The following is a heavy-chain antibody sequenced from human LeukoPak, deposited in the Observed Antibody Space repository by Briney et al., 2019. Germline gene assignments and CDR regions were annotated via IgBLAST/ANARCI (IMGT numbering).Heavy chain of an antibody. CDR3: AKDLYSSSSGYFDY. CDR2: ISSNGGST. Sequence: GGSLRLSCAASGFTFSSYAMHWVRQAPGKGLEYVSAISSNGGSTYYANSVKGRFTISRDNSKNTLYLQMGSLRAEDMALYYCAKDLYSSSSGYFDYWGQGTLVTVSS. CDR1: GFTFSSYA. V-gene: IGHV3-64*01. D-gene: IGHD6-6*01. J-gene: IGHJ4*02.